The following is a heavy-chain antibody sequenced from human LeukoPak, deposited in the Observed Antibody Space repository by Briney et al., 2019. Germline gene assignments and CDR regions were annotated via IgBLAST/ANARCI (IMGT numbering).Heavy chain of an antibody. Sequence: GGSLRLSCAACGFTFSSYSMNWVRQAPGKGLEWVSYISSSSSTIYYADSVKGRFTISRDNAKNSLYLQMNSLRAEDTAVYYCARCRGGGYSYGYQNYFDYWGQGTLVTVSS. V-gene: IGHV3-48*01. CDR2: ISSSSSTI. D-gene: IGHD5-18*01. CDR1: GFTFSSYS. J-gene: IGHJ4*02. CDR3: ARCRGGGYSYGYQNYFDY.